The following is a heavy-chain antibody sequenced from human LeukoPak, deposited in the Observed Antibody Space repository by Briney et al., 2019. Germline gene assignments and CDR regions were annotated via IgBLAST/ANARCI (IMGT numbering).Heavy chain of an antibody. V-gene: IGHV1-2*02. CDR2: INPNSGGT. CDR3: ARDKVGGDYDYAFDI. Sequence: ASVKVSCKASGYTFTGYYMHWVRQAPGQGLEWMGWINPNSGGTNYAQKFQGRVTMTRDTSISTAYMELSRLRSDDTAVYYCARDKVGGDYDYAFDIWGQGTMVTVSS. CDR1: GYTFTGYY. D-gene: IGHD4-17*01. J-gene: IGHJ3*02.